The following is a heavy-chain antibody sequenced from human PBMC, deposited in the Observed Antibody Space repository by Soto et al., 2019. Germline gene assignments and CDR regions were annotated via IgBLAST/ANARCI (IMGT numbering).Heavy chain of an antibody. CDR3: AKDMGRRDYYYYGMDV. V-gene: IGHV3-23*01. CDR1: GFTFSSYA. Sequence: EVQLLESGGGLVQPRGSLRLSCAASGFTFSSYAMSWVRQAPGKGLEWVSAISGSGGSTYYADSVKGRFTISRDNSKNTLYLQMNSLRAEDTAVYYCAKDMGRRDYYYYGMDVWGQGTTVTVSS. CDR2: ISGSGGST. J-gene: IGHJ6*02. D-gene: IGHD3-10*01.